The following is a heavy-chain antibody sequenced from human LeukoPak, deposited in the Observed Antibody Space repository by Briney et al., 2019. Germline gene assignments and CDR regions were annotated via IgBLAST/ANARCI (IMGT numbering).Heavy chain of an antibody. J-gene: IGHJ6*02. CDR3: ARAAAFMARGVLYYYYGMDV. CDR1: GGSISSGGYY. Sequence: SETLSLTCTVSGGSISSGGYYWSWIRQHPGKGLEWIGYIYYSGSTYYNPSLKSRVTISVDTSKNQFSLKLSSVTAADTAVYYCARAAAFMARGVLYYYYGMDVWGQGTTVTVSS. V-gene: IGHV4-31*03. D-gene: IGHD3-10*01. CDR2: IYYSGST.